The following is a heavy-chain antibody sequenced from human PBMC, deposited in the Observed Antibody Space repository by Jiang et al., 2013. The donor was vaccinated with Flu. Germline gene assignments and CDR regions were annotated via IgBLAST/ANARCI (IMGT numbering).Heavy chain of an antibody. J-gene: IGHJ3*02. CDR3: AKALFYDSSRSAFDI. V-gene: IGHV3-30*18. D-gene: IGHD3-22*01. Sequence: PGKGLEWVQLYHMMEVINTMQTPCKGRFTISRDNSKNTLYLQMNSLRAEDTAVYYCAKALFYDSSRSAFDIWGQGTMVTVSS. CDR2: YHMMEVI.